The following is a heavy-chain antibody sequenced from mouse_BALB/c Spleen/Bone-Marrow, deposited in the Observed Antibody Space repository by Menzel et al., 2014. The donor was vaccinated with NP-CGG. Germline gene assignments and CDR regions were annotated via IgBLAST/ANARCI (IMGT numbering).Heavy chain of an antibody. J-gene: IGHJ3*01. Sequence: VQLQQSGAELVRPGVSVKISCKGSGYTFTDYAMHCVKQSHAKSLEWIGVIGTYYGDATYNQKFKTKATMTVDKSSSTAYMELARLTSEDSALYYCAREGPWFAFWGQGTLVTVSA. CDR2: IGTYYGDA. CDR1: GYTFTDYA. CDR3: AREGPWFAF. V-gene: IGHV1S137*01.